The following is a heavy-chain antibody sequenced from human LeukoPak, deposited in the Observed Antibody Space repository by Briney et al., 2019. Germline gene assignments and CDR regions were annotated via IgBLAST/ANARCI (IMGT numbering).Heavy chain of an antibody. CDR2: IIGSGGGT. CDR1: GFTFRNYG. D-gene: IGHD2-15*01. Sequence: GGSLRLSCAASGFTFRNYGMTWVRQAPGKGLEWVSSIIGSGGGTYYAGSVKGRFTISRDNSKNTLYLQVRSLRARDTPLYYWAKDLLSARGGLDAFDIWGERTTVTVSS. V-gene: IGHV3-23*01. J-gene: IGHJ3*02. CDR3: AKDLLSARGGLDAFDI.